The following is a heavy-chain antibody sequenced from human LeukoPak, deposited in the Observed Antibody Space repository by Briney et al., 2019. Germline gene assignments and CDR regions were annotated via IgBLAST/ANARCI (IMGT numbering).Heavy chain of an antibody. V-gene: IGHV4-59*01. CDR3: ARGRDGYNLNFYYMDV. D-gene: IGHD5-24*01. J-gene: IGHJ6*03. Sequence: SETLSLTCTVSGGSISSYYWSWIRQPPGKGLEWIGLMRDSGNTRNDPSFKGRVTISIDTSKNHFSLNLRSVTAADTAVYYCARGRDGYNLNFYYMDVWGKGTTVTVSS. CDR1: GGSISSYY. CDR2: MRDSGNT.